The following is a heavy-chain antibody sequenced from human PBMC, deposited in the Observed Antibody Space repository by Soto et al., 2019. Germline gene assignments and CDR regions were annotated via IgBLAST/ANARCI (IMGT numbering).Heavy chain of an antibody. D-gene: IGHD5-12*01. J-gene: IGHJ6*02. CDR1: GYTFTGYY. CDR3: ARDRRDGYNYYYYGMDV. CDR2: INPNSGGT. V-gene: IGHV1-2*04. Sequence: ASVKVSCRASGYTFTGYYMHWVRQAPGQGLEWMGWINPNSGGTNYAQKFQGWVTMTRDTSISTAYMELSRLRSDDTAVYYCARDRRDGYNYYYYGMDVWGQGTTVTVSS.